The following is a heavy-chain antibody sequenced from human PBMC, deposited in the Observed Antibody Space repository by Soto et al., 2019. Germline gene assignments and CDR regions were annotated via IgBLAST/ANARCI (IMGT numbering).Heavy chain of an antibody. CDR1: GGFIGSGNYY. J-gene: IGHJ5*02. CDR3: ARDFRVAAAGSGFGP. Sequence: PSETLSLTCTVSGGFIGSGNYYWSWIRQHPGKGLEWLGFMYHSGTMFYNPALQTRITMSVGTSKNQFSLKLTSVTVADTAVYYCARDFRVAAAGSGFGPWGQGTLVTVSS. CDR2: MYHSGTM. D-gene: IGHD6-13*01. V-gene: IGHV4-31*03.